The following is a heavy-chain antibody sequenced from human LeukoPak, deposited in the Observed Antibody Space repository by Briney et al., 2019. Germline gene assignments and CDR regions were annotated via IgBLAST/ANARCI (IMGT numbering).Heavy chain of an antibody. CDR2: IYYSRST. V-gene: IGHV4-59*01. CDR1: GGSISSYY. CDR3: ARGGIGDYDAYYFDY. J-gene: IGHJ4*02. D-gene: IGHD4-17*01. Sequence: PSETLSLTCTVSGGSISSYYWSWIRQPPGKGLEWIGYIYYSRSTNYNPSLKSRVTISVDTSKDQFSLKLSSVTAADTAVYYCARGGIGDYDAYYFDYWGQGTLVTVSS.